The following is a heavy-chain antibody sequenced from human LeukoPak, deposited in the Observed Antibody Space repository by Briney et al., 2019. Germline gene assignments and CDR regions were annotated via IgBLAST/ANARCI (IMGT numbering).Heavy chain of an antibody. CDR1: GGTFTSYA. J-gene: IGHJ5*02. CDR3: ARGGIKIFGVVQNWFDP. V-gene: IGHV1-69*13. Sequence: LEASVKVSCKASGGTFTSYAFSWVRQAPGQGLEWMGVIIPMFGTTNYAKKFQDTVTFTADESTSTAYMELSSLRSEDTALYYCARGGIKIFGVVQNWFDPWGQGTLVTVSS. D-gene: IGHD3-3*01. CDR2: IIPMFGTT.